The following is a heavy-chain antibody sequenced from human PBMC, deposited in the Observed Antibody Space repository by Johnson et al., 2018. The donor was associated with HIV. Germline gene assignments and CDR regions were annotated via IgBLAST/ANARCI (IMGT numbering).Heavy chain of an antibody. CDR2: ISYDGSNK. CDR1: EFTFSTYV. D-gene: IGHD3-22*01. V-gene: IGHV3-30*18. CDR3: AKVRSGYTEIDAFDI. J-gene: IGHJ3*02. Sequence: QVQLVESGGGAVQPGKSLRLSCAASEFTFSTYVTHWVRQAPGKGLEWVAVISYDGSNKYYADSVKGRFTISRDNSKNTLYLQMNSLRAEDTAVYFCAKVRSGYTEIDAFDIWGQGTKVTVSS.